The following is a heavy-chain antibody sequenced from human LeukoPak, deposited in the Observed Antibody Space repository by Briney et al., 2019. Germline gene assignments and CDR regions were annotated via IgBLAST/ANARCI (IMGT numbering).Heavy chain of an antibody. Sequence: GESLQISCKGSGYSFTSYWIGWVRQMPGKGLEWMGIIYPGDSDTRYSPSFQGQVTISADKSISTAYLQWSSLKASDTAMYYCARRLWAGSYYSGIDYWGQGTLVTVSS. CDR3: ARRLWAGSYYSGIDY. V-gene: IGHV5-51*01. D-gene: IGHD3-10*01. J-gene: IGHJ4*02. CDR1: GYSFTSYW. CDR2: IYPGDSDT.